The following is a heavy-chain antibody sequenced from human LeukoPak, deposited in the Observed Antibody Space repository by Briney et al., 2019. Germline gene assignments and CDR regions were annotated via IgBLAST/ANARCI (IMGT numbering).Heavy chain of an antibody. CDR2: IYHTGST. CDR1: GGSFSGYH. J-gene: IGHJ4*02. D-gene: IGHD3-10*01. V-gene: IGHV4-34*01. CDR3: ARVTTYYYGSGSYFDY. Sequence: SETLSLTCAVYGGSFSGYHWSWIRQPPGKGLEWIGDIYHTGSTTYNPSLKSRVTISVDTSKNQFSLKLSSVTAADTAVYYCARVTTYYYGSGSYFDYWGQGTLVTVSS.